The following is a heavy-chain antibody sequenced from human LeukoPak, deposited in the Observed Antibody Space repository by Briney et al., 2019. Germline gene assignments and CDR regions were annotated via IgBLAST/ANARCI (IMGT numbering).Heavy chain of an antibody. Sequence: QPGGSLRLSCATSGFTFSSFTMSWVRQAPGKGLEWVSTISDGSRDTHYAGSVKGRFTISRDDSQNIVYLQMDSLRAEDTALYYCTTRLRNHFDYWGQGTQVTVSS. CDR1: GFTFSSFT. V-gene: IGHV3-23*01. D-gene: IGHD5-12*01. CDR3: TTRLRNHFDY. J-gene: IGHJ4*02. CDR2: ISDGSRDT.